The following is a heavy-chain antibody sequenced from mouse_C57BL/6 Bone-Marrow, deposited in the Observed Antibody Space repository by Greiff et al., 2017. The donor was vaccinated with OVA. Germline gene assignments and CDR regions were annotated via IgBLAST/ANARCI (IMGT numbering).Heavy chain of an antibody. Sequence: VQLQQSGAELVRPGSSVKMSCKTSGYTFTSYGIHWVQQRPGQGLEWIGYIYIGNGYTEYTEKFKGKATLTSDTASSTPYMQLSSLTSEDAAIDICARGGHRYDGNYDWDVDDWGKGTTVTVSS. CDR2: IYIGNGYT. CDR3: ARGGHRYDGNYDWDVDD. V-gene: IGHV1-58*01. CDR1: GYTFTSYG. J-gene: IGHJ1*03. D-gene: IGHD2-1*01.